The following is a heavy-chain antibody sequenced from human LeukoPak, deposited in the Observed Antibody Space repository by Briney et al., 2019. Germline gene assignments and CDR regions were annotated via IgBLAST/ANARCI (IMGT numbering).Heavy chain of an antibody. CDR1: GGSISSSSYY. CDR2: IYYSGST. CDR3: ARHKEVLLWFGELSGTWSDP. Sequence: SETLSLTCTVSGGSISSSSYYWGWIRQPPGKGLEWIGSIYYSGSTYYNPSLKSRVTISVDTSKNQFSLKLSSVTAADTAVYYCARHKEVLLWFGELSGTWSDPWGQGTLVTVSS. J-gene: IGHJ5*02. D-gene: IGHD3-10*01. V-gene: IGHV4-39*01.